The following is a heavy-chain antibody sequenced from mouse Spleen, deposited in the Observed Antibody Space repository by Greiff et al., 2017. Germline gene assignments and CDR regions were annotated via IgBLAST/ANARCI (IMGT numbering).Heavy chain of an antibody. D-gene: IGHD2-3*01. CDR2: INPGSGGT. Sequence: VMLQQSGAELVRPGTSVKVSCKASGYAFTNYLIEWVKQRPGQGLEWIGVINPGSGGTNYNEKFKGKATLTADKSSSTAYMQLSSLTSEDSAVYFCARRVDGYAMDYWGQGTSVTVSS. CDR3: ARRVDGYAMDY. V-gene: IGHV1-54*01. J-gene: IGHJ4*01. CDR1: GYAFTNYL.